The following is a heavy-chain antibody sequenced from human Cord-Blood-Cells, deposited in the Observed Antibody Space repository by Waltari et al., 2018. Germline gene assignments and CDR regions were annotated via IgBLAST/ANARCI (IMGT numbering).Heavy chain of an antibody. CDR2: IYYSGST. D-gene: IGHD6-6*01. CDR1: GGPLSRSRYY. Sequence: QLQLQASGPGLVKPSETLSLTCTVSGGPLSRSRYYWGWIRQPPGKGLEWIGSIYYSGSTYYNPSLKSRVTISVDTSKNQFSLKLSSVTAADTAVYYCAREVYKEYSSSSYAFDIWGQGTMVTVSS. CDR3: AREVYKEYSSSSYAFDI. J-gene: IGHJ3*02. V-gene: IGHV4-39*01.